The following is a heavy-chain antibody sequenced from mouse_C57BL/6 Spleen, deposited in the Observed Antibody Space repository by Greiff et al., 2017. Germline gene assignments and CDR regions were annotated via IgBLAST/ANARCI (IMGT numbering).Heavy chain of an antibody. D-gene: IGHD1-3*01. CDR1: GYTFTSYT. Sequence: QVHVKQSGAELARPGASVKMSCKASGYTFTSYTMHWVKQRPGQGLEWIGYINPSSGYTKYNQKFKDKATLTADKSSSTAYMQLSSLTSEDSAVYYCARAKVYFDYWGQGTTLTVSS. CDR2: INPSSGYT. J-gene: IGHJ2*01. CDR3: ARAKVYFDY. V-gene: IGHV1-4*01.